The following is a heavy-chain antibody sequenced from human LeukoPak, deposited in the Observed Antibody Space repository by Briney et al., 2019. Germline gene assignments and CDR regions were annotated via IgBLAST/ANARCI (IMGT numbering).Heavy chain of an antibody. CDR1: GYTFTSYY. J-gene: IGHJ5*02. CDR3: ARGSTPIAATSNWFDP. CDR2: INPSGGST. V-gene: IGHV1-46*01. Sequence: ASVKVSCKASGYTFTSYYMHWVRQAPGQGLEWMGIINPSGGSTSYAQKFQGRVTMTRDTSTSTVYMELSSLRSEDTAVYYCARGSTPIAATSNWFDPWGQGTPVTVSS. D-gene: IGHD6-13*01.